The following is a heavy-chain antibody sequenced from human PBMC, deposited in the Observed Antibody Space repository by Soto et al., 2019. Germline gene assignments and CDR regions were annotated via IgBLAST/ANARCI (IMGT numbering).Heavy chain of an antibody. J-gene: IGHJ4*02. CDR2: IRRSSITI. CDR3: ARDVWSGPAVSDY. V-gene: IGHV3-48*02. Sequence: GGSLRLSCAASGFTFSSYSMNWVRQAPGKGLEWVSCIRRSSITIYYADSVKGRFTISRDNAKNSLYLEMDSLRDDDTAVYYCARDVWSGPAVSDYWGQGTLVTVSS. D-gene: IGHD3-3*01. CDR1: GFTFSSYS.